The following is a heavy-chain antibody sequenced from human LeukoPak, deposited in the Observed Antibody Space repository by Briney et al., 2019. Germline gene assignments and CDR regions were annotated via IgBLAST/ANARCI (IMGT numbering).Heavy chain of an antibody. CDR1: GFPFSTYS. J-gene: IGHJ3*02. V-gene: IGHV3-48*01. CDR2: ISTSSSTI. Sequence: GGSLRLSCAASGFPFSTYSINWLRQAPGKGLEWVSYISTSSSTIYYADSVKGRFTISRDNAKNSLYLQMNSLRAEDTAVYYCARDGGGPDAFDIWGQGTMVTVSS. CDR3: ARDGGGPDAFDI.